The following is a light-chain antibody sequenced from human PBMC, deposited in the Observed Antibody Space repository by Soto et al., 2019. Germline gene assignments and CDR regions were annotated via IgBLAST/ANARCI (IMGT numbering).Light chain of an antibody. CDR2: EVS. J-gene: IGLJ2*01. CDR1: SSDIGYSNH. CDR3: SSYAGSLYVV. Sequence: QSVLTQPPSATGSPGQSVTISCTGSSSDIGYSNHVFWYQQHPGKAPKLIIYEVSQRPSGVPDRFSGSKSGNTASLTVSGLQAEDEAEYYCSSYAGSLYVVFGGGTQLTVL. V-gene: IGLV2-8*01.